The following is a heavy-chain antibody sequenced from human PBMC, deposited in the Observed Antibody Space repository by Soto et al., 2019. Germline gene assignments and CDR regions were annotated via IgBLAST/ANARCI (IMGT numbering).Heavy chain of an antibody. Sequence: HPGGSLRLSCAASGFTFSSYAMSWVRQAPGKGLEWVSAISGSGGSTYYADSVKGRFTISRDNSKNTLYLQMNSLRAEDTAVYYCAKALPQSSAMVPRYYYYGMDVWGQGTTVTVSS. CDR2: ISGSGGST. D-gene: IGHD5-18*01. CDR3: AKALPQSSAMVPRYYYYGMDV. V-gene: IGHV3-23*01. CDR1: GFTFSSYA. J-gene: IGHJ6*02.